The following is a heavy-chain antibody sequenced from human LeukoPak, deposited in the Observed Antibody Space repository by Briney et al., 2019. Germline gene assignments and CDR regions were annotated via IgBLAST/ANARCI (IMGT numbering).Heavy chain of an antibody. J-gene: IGHJ6*03. CDR3: ARTPYYYSYMDV. Sequence: SETLSLTCTVSGGSISSSSYYWGSFRQPPGKGLEWIATIYYSGSTYYNPSLKSRVTISVDTSKNQFSLQLNSVTATDTAVYYCARTPYYYSYMDVWGKGTTVTVSS. CDR1: GGSISSSSYY. CDR2: IYYSGST. V-gene: IGHV4-39*01. D-gene: IGHD1-1*01.